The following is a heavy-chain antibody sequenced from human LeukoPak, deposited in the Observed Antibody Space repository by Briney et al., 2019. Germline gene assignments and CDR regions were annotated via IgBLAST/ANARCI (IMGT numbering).Heavy chain of an antibody. V-gene: IGHV3-53*01. Sequence: GGSLRLPCAASGFSVSTNYMSWVRQAPGKGLEWVSVIYSGGSTYYADSVKGRFTISRDNSKNTLFLQMNTLRAEDTAVYYCARAQYYFGSSAYYYWGQGTLVTVSS. CDR2: IYSGGST. CDR3: ARAQYYFGSSAYYY. J-gene: IGHJ4*02. D-gene: IGHD3-22*01. CDR1: GFSVSTNY.